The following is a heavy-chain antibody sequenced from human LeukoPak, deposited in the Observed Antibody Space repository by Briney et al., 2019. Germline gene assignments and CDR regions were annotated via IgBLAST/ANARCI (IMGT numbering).Heavy chain of an antibody. CDR2: ISSSGASA. CDR3: ARGAYQIVVVTAPTY. V-gene: IGHV3-23*01. J-gene: IGHJ4*02. Sequence: GGSLRLSCAASGFTFSSYGIDWVRQAPGKWLEWVSRISSSGASAHYADSVKGRFTISRDISKNTLYLQMTSLRAEDTAVYYCARGAYQIVVVTAPTYWGQGTLVTVSS. D-gene: IGHD2-21*02. CDR1: GFTFSSYG.